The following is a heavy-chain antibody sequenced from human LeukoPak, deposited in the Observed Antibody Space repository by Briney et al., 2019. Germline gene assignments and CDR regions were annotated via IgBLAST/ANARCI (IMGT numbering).Heavy chain of an antibody. J-gene: IGHJ4*02. CDR2: IYYSVST. CDR1: GGSISSYY. CDR3: ARQWFGESRDS. Sequence: SETLSLTCTVSGGSISSYYWSWIRQPPGKGLEWIGYIYYSVSTNYNPSLKSRVAISVDTSKNQFSLKLSSVTAADTAVYYCARQWFGESRDSWGQGTLVTVSS. D-gene: IGHD3-10*01. V-gene: IGHV4-59*08.